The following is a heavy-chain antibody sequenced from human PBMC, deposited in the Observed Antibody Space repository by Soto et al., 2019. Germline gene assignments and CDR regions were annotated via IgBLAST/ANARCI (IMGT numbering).Heavy chain of an antibody. Sequence: GGSLRLSCAASGFTFSSYGMHWVRQAPGKGLEWVAVIWYDGSNKYYADSVKGRFTISRDNSKNTLYLQMNSLRAEDTAVYYCATEIAMVRGVIIDYWGQGTLVTVSS. D-gene: IGHD3-10*01. J-gene: IGHJ4*02. CDR3: ATEIAMVRGVIIDY. V-gene: IGHV3-33*01. CDR2: IWYDGSNK. CDR1: GFTFSSYG.